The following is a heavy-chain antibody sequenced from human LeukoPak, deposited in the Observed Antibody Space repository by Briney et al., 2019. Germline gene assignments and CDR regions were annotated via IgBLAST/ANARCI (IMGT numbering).Heavy chain of an antibody. J-gene: IGHJ4*02. CDR2: ISGSSDYI. CDR1: GFTFSSYS. V-gene: IGHV3-21*01. Sequence: GGSLRLSCAASGFTFSSYSMSWVRQAPGKGLEWVSSISGSSDYILYADSVKGRVTISRDNAKNSLLLQMNCLRAEDTAVYYCARSETGRHFDYWGQGALVTVSS. CDR3: ARSETGRHFDY. D-gene: IGHD3-9*01.